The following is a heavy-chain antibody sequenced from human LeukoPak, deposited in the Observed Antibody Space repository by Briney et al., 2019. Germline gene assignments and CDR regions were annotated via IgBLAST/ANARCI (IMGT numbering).Heavy chain of an antibody. V-gene: IGHV1-46*01. CDR3: ARGLLRFLEWGQYEYFQH. CDR2: INPSGGST. J-gene: IGHJ1*01. CDR1: GYTFTGYY. Sequence: ASVKVSCKASGYTFTGYYMHWVRQAPGQGLEWMGIINPSGGSTSYAQKFQGRVTMTRDTSTSTVYMELSSLRSEDTAVYYCARGLLRFLEWGQYEYFQHWGQGTLVTVSS. D-gene: IGHD3-3*01.